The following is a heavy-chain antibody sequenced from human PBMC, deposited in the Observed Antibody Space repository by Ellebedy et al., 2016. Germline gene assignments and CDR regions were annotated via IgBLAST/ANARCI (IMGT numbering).Heavy chain of an antibody. CDR3: TRKTSGYSAFIDY. D-gene: IGHD5-12*01. J-gene: IGHJ4*02. CDR1: GFNFADYA. CDR2: IRSKADGGTT. V-gene: IGHV3-49*03. Sequence: GGSLRLXXAASGFNFADYAMSWLRRAPGKGLEWVGFIRSKADGGTTEYVASVKGRFTISRDDSKSIAYLQMNSLKTEDTAIYYCTRKTSGYSAFIDYWGQGTLVTVSS.